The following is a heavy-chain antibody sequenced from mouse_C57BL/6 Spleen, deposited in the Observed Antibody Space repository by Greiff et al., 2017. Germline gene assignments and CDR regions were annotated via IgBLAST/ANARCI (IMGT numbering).Heavy chain of an antibody. CDR3: AREDCCGSSVFAY. Sequence: VQLQQSGPVLVKPGASVKMSCKASGYTFTDYYMNWVKQSHGKSLEWIGVINPYNGGTSYNQKFKGKATLTVDKSSSTAYMELNSLTSEDSADYYCAREDCCGSSVFAYWGQGTLVTVSA. J-gene: IGHJ3*01. CDR2: INPYNGGT. V-gene: IGHV1-19*01. D-gene: IGHD1-1*01. CDR1: GYTFTDYY.